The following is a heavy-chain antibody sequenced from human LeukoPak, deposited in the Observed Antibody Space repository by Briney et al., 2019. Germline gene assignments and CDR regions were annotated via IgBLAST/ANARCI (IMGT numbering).Heavy chain of an antibody. D-gene: IGHD3-9*01. CDR1: GFTFSSYG. Sequence: GGSLRLSCAASGFTFSSYGMHWVRQAPGKGLEWVAFIRYDGSNKYYADSVKGRFTISRDNSKNTLYLQMNSLRAEDTAVYYCAKPVRYFDWFDYWGQGTLVTVSS. CDR3: AKPVRYFDWFDY. V-gene: IGHV3-30*02. J-gene: IGHJ4*02. CDR2: IRYDGSNK.